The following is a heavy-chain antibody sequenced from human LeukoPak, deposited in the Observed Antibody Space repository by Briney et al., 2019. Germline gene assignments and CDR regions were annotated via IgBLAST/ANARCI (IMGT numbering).Heavy chain of an antibody. CDR2: IYYTGST. J-gene: IGHJ4*02. CDR3: ARGNYLYYFDC. V-gene: IGHV4-59*01. CDR1: GRSISSYY. D-gene: IGHD2/OR15-2a*01. Sequence: SETLSLTCTVSGRSISSYYWSWIRQPPGTGLEWIGYIYYTGSTNYNPSLQGRVTTSVDTSKNQFSLSLSSVTAADTAIYYCARGNYLYYFDCWGQGTLVTASS.